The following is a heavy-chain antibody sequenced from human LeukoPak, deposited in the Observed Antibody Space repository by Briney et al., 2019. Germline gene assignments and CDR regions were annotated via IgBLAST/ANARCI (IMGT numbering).Heavy chain of an antibody. D-gene: IGHD5-24*01. J-gene: IGHJ6*03. CDR2: ITISGLST. Sequence: GGSLRLSCAASGFAFSSYAMTWVRQGPGKGLEWASSITISGLSTYYADSVKGRFTISRDNSKNTLYLQMNSLRPEDTAVYFCAKGQFTPYYYMDAWGKGTTVTVSS. V-gene: IGHV3-23*01. CDR1: GFAFSSYA. CDR3: AKGQFTPYYYMDA.